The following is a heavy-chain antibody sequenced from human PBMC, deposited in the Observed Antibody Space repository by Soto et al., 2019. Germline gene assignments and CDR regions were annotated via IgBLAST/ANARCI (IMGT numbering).Heavy chain of an antibody. CDR2: INAGNGNT. CDR3: ARGCSGGDADWFDP. J-gene: IGHJ5*02. Sequence: QVQLVQSGSGVQKPGASVRVSCKSSGYTFTSYAMHLVSQAPGQMLEWKGWINAGNGNTKYSQQFQGRVTITRDTSASTAYMELSSLRSDDTAVYYCARGCSGGDADWFDPWGQGTLVTVSS. V-gene: IGHV1-3*01. D-gene: IGHD2-15*01. CDR1: GYTFTSYA.